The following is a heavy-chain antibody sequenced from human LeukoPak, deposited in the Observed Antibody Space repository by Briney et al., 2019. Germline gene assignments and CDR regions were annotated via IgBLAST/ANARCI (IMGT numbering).Heavy chain of an antibody. Sequence: PGGSLRLSRVASGFTFGKYWMSWVRQAPGKGLEWVANIKLDGSEKNYVDSVKGRFTISRDNAKNSLFLQMNNLRAGDTALYYCARSLSSRDAYWGQGTLVTVSS. CDR3: ARSLSSRDAY. CDR1: GFTFGKYW. V-gene: IGHV3-7*03. D-gene: IGHD2-15*01. J-gene: IGHJ4*02. CDR2: IKLDGSEK.